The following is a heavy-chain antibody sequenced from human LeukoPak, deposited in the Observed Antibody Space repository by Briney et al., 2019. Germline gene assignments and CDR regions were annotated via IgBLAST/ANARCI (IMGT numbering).Heavy chain of an antibody. D-gene: IGHD3-3*01. CDR1: GGSISSYY. CDR3: AREHVLRFWDYYMDV. V-gene: IGHV4-4*09. CDR2: IYTSGGT. J-gene: IGHJ6*03. Sequence: PSETLSLTCTVSGGSISSYYWSWIRQPPGKGLEWIGYIYTSGGTNYNPSLKSRVTISVDTSKNQFSLKLSSVTAADTAVYYCAREHVLRFWDYYMDVWAKGPRSPSP.